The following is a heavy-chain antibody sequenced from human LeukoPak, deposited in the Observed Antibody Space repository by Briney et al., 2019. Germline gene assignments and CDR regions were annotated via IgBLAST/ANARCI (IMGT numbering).Heavy chain of an antibody. CDR2: INSDGSST. Sequence: GGSLRLSCAASGFTFSSYWMHWVRQAPGKGLVWVSRINSDGSSTSYADSVKGRFTISRDNAKNTLYLQMNSLRAEDTAVYYRAREIPLYDSSGYYLYYFDYWGQGTLVTVSS. J-gene: IGHJ4*02. D-gene: IGHD3-22*01. CDR1: GFTFSSYW. V-gene: IGHV3-74*01. CDR3: AREIPLYDSSGYYLYYFDY.